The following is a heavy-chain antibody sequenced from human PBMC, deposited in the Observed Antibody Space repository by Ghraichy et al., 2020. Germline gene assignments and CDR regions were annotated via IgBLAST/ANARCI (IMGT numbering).Heavy chain of an antibody. V-gene: IGHV4-34*01. J-gene: IGHJ4*02. D-gene: IGHD2-2*01. Sequence: SETLSLTCAVYGGSFSGYYWSWIRQPPGKGLEWIGEINHSGSTNYNPSLKSRVTISVDTSKNQFSLKLSSVTAADTAVYYCVVVVPAARPRADYWGQGTLVTVSS. CDR2: INHSGST. CDR3: VVVVPAARPRADY. CDR1: GGSFSGYY.